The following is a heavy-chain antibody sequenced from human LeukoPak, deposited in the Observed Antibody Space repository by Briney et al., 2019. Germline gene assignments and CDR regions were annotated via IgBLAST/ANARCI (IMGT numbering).Heavy chain of an antibody. CDR1: GGSIIDSSYY. D-gene: IGHD6-13*01. CDR3: ARDSHAWYGQYYFDF. J-gene: IGHJ4*02. CDR2: ICYFGTT. Sequence: SETLSLTCTVSGGSIIDSSYYWGSIRQPPGKGPEWIGNICYFGTTLHNPSLKSRVTMSVDTSKNQFSLKLSCVTAADTAVYYCARDSHAWYGQYYFDFWGQGALVTVSS. V-gene: IGHV4-39*07.